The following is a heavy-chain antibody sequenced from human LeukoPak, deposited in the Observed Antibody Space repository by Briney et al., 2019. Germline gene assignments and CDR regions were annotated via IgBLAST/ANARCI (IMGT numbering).Heavy chain of an antibody. D-gene: IGHD6-19*01. CDR1: GLSLTTSGGG. CDR2: SYWDDDK. Sequence: SGPTLLNPTPTLTLTCTFSGLSLTTSGGGVGWIRQPPGKALEWLSLSYWDDDKRYSTSLKRRRTITEENAKRQAVLKMSKMDPVDTATYYCAHSPRYSSGWYYDHWGQGTPVTVSS. V-gene: IGHV2-5*02. J-gene: IGHJ4*02. CDR3: AHSPRYSSGWYYDH.